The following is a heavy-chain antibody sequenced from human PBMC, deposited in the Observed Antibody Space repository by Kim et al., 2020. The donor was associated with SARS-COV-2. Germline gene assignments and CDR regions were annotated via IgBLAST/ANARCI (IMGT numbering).Heavy chain of an antibody. CDR3: ASPAEEDYYGSGSCFDY. J-gene: IGHJ4*02. CDR1: GFTFSSYA. CDR2: ISYDGSNK. D-gene: IGHD3-10*01. V-gene: IGHV3-30*04. Sequence: GGSLRLSCAASGFTFSSYAMHWVRQAPGKGLEWVAVISYDGSNKYYADSVKGRFTISRDNSKNKLYLQMNSLRAEDTAGYYCASPAEEDYYGSGSCFDYWGQGTLVTVSS.